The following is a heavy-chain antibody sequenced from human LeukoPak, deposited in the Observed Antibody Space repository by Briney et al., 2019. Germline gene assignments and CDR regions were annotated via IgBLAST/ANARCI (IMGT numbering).Heavy chain of an antibody. CDR3: AKDRGGYSYGDFDY. CDR2: INGSSGST. D-gene: IGHD5-18*01. V-gene: IGHV3-23*01. J-gene: IGHJ4*02. CDR1: GFTFSSYA. Sequence: GGSLRLSCAASGFTFSSYAMSCVRQAPGTGLHWVSSINGSSGSTYYADSVKGRFTISRDNSKNTLYLQMNSLRAEDTAVYYCAKDRGGYSYGDFDYWGQGTLVTVSS.